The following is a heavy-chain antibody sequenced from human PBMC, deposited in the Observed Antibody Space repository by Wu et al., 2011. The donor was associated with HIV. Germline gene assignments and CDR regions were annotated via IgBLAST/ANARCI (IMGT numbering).Heavy chain of an antibody. D-gene: IGHD2-21*01. V-gene: IGHV1-69*18. CDR3: AFGGGPVINMYYFNY. J-gene: IGHJ4*02. CDR2: VLPPFGTP. CDR1: GYTFTGYY. Sequence: QVQLVQSGAEVKKPGASVKVSCKTSGYTFTGYYIHWVRQAPGQGLEWLGRVLPPFGTPTYAQRIQNRATITADDSTSTVSLELSSLRYDDTAIYYCAFGGGPVINMYYFNYWGQGTLVTVPS.